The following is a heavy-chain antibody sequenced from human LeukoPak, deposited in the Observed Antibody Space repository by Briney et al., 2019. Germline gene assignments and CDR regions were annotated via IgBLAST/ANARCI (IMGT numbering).Heavy chain of an antibody. CDR2: MNPNSGNT. V-gene: IGHV1-8*01. J-gene: IGHJ5*02. CDR3: AGTDRYRDKYYDFWGGYSTTNWFDP. CDR1: GYTFTSYD. D-gene: IGHD3-3*01. Sequence: ASVKVSCKASGYTFTSYDINWVRQATGQGLEWMGWMNPNSGNTGYAQKFQGRVTMTRNTSISTAYMELSSLRSEDTAVYYCAGTDRYRDKYYDFWGGYSTTNWFDPWGQGTLVTVSS.